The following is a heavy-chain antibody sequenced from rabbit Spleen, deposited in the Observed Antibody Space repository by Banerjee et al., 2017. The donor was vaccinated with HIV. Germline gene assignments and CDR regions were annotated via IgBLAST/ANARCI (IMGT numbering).Heavy chain of an antibody. Sequence: QEQLVESGGDLVKPGASLTLTCKASGVSFSGSSYMCWVRQAPGKGLEWIACIDSGSSGFTYFATWAKGRFTISKTSSTTVTLQMTRLTAADTATYFCARDAGTSFSTYGMDLWGPGTLVTVS. D-gene: IGHD8-1*01. V-gene: IGHV1S45*01. CDR2: IDSGSSGFT. CDR1: GVSFSGSSY. CDR3: ARDAGTSFSTYGMDL. J-gene: IGHJ6*01.